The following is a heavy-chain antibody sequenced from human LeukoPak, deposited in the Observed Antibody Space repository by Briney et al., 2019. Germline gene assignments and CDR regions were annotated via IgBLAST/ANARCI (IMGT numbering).Heavy chain of an antibody. J-gene: IGHJ4*02. V-gene: IGHV3-7*05. CDR1: RFTFSNYW. CDR2: IKQDGSEK. D-gene: IGHD1-1*01. Sequence: PGGSLRLSCAASRFTFSNYWMSWVRQAPGKGLEWLTNIKQDGSEKYYVDSVKGRFTISRDNAKNSLYLQMNSLRAEDTAVYYCASQKNGASDYWGQGTLVTDSS. CDR3: ASQKNGASDY.